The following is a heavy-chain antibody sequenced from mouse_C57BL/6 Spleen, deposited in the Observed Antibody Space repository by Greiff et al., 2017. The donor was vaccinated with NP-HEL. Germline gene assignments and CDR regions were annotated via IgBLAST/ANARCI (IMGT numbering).Heavy chain of an antibody. V-gene: IGHV3-1*01. CDR2: ISYSGST. D-gene: IGHD2-3*01. J-gene: IGHJ3*01. Sequence: EVQLQESGPGMVKPSQSLSLTCTVTGYSITSGYDWHWIRHFPGNKLEWMGYISYSGSTNYNPSLKSRISITHDTSKNHFFLKLNSVTTEDTATYYCARDGWGYSPFAYWGQGTLVTVSA. CDR3: ARDGWGYSPFAY. CDR1: GYSITSGYD.